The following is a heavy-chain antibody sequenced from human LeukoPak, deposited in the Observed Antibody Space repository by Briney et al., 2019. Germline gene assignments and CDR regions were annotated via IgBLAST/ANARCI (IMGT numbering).Heavy chain of an antibody. CDR3: ARDQMGFVAQGNFDY. V-gene: IGHV3-21*01. CDR2: ISSSSSYI. J-gene: IGHJ4*02. CDR1: GFTFSSYS. Sequence: GGSLRLSCAASGFTFSSYSMNWVRQAPGKGLEWVSSISSSSSYIYYAGSVKGRFTISRDNAKNSLYLQMNSLRAEDTAVYYCARDQMGFVAQGNFDYWGQGTLVTVSS. D-gene: IGHD3-10*01.